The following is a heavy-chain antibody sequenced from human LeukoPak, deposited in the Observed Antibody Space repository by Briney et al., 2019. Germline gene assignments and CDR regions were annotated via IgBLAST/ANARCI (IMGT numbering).Heavy chain of an antibody. J-gene: IGHJ4*02. Sequence: GGSLRLSCAASGFTVSSNYMSWVRRAPGKGLEWVSVIYSGGSTYYADSVKGRFTISRDNSKNTLYLQMNSLRAEDTAVYYCASSYCSGGSCYYWGQGTLVTVSS. D-gene: IGHD2-15*01. CDR2: IYSGGST. V-gene: IGHV3-53*01. CDR1: GFTVSSNY. CDR3: ASSYCSGGSCYY.